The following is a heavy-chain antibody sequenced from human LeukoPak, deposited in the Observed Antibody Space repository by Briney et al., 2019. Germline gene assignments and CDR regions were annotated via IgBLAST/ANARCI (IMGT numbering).Heavy chain of an antibody. Sequence: PSETLTLSCNVSGDSIISYYLSWIRQPPGQGLEWIGYIYYSGSTNYNPSLKSRVTISVDTSKNQFSLKLSSVTAADTAVYYWAREGYIYGTDYWGQGTLVTVSS. D-gene: IGHD5-18*01. CDR3: AREGYIYGTDY. J-gene: IGHJ4*02. CDR1: GDSIISYY. CDR2: IYYSGST. V-gene: IGHV4-59*01.